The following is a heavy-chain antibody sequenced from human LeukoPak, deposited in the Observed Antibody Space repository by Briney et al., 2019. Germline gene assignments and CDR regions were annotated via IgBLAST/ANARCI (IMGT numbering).Heavy chain of an antibody. CDR3: AKGQIGYCSGGSCYSVDY. J-gene: IGHJ4*02. V-gene: IGHV3-23*01. CDR2: ISGSGGTT. D-gene: IGHD2-15*01. Sequence: PGGSLRLSCVASGFTFSSYAMTWVRQAPGKGLEWVSAISGSGGTTYHADSVKGRFTISRDNSKNTLYMQMNSLRAEDTAIYYCAKGQIGYCSGGSCYSVDYWGQGILVTVSS. CDR1: GFTFSSYA.